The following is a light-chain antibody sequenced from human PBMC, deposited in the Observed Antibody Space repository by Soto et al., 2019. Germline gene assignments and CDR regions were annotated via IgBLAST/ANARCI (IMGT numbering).Light chain of an antibody. CDR3: ASYAGSITL. J-gene: IGLJ2*01. CDR2: EVT. CDR1: SSDVGGYDF. Sequence: QSVLTQPPSASGSPGQSVTISCTGTSSDVGGYDFVSWFQQHPGKVPKLMIYEVTKRPSGVPDRFSGSKSGNTASLTVSGLQAEDEADYYCASYAGSITLFGGGTQLTVL. V-gene: IGLV2-8*01.